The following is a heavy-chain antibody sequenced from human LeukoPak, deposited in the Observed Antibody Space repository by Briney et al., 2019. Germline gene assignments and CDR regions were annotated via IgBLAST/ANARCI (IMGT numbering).Heavy chain of an antibody. Sequence: GESLKISCKVSGYSFTTYWIGWVRQMPGKGLEWMGIIYPGDSDTKYSPSFQGQVTISADKSISTAYLQWSSLKASDTAMYYCARRLYSSSYYGYDYWGQGTLVTVSS. D-gene: IGHD6-13*01. J-gene: IGHJ4*02. CDR2: IYPGDSDT. CDR3: ARRLYSSSYYGYDY. V-gene: IGHV5-51*01. CDR1: GYSFTTYW.